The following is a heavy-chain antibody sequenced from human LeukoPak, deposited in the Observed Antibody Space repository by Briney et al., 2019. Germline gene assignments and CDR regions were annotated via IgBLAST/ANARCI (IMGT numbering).Heavy chain of an antibody. J-gene: IGHJ4*02. CDR3: ARGKGLYYFDY. Sequence: GGSLRLSCAASGFTFSSYSMNWVSQAPGKWLEWVSSISSSSYIYYADTVKGRFTISRDNAKNSLYLQMNSLRAEDTAVYYCARGKGLYYFDYWGQGTLVTVSS. CDR1: GFTFSSYS. V-gene: IGHV3-21*01. CDR2: ISSSSYI.